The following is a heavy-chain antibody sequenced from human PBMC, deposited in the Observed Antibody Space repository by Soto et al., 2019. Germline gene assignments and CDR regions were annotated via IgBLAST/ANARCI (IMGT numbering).Heavy chain of an antibody. J-gene: IGHJ3*02. Sequence: GSLRLSCAASGFTFDDYGMSWVRQAPGKGLEWVSGINWNGGSTGYADSVKGRFTISRDNAKNSLYLQMNSLRAEDTALYHCARDGPYCTNGVCYTAFDIWGQGTMVTVSS. CDR3: ARDGPYCTNGVCYTAFDI. V-gene: IGHV3-20*01. CDR1: GFTFDDYG. CDR2: INWNGGST. D-gene: IGHD2-8*01.